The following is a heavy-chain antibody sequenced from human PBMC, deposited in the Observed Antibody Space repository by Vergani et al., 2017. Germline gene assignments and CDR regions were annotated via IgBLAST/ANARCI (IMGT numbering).Heavy chain of an antibody. Sequence: QVQLVQSGAEVKNPGASVKVSCKASGYSFTGYYIHWVRQAPGQGLEWMGWINPNSGRTKYAKKFQGRVTMTRDTSITTAYMEVSRLRSDATAVYYCARGRNVIDYWGQGTLVTVSS. CDR1: GYSFTGYY. CDR3: ARGRNVIDY. V-gene: IGHV1-2*02. D-gene: IGHD1-1*01. J-gene: IGHJ4*02. CDR2: INPNSGRT.